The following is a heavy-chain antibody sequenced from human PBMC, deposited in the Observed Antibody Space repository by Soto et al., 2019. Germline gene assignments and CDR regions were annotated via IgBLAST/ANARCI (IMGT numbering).Heavy chain of an antibody. J-gene: IGHJ4*02. Sequence: QVQLVQSGAEVKKPGASVKVSCKASGYTFTSYYMHWVRQAPGQGLEWMGIINPSGGSTSYAQKFQGSVTMSRDTSASTVYLELSSLRYKDTAVYYCARDGCSSTSCDRTYFDYWGQGTLVTVSS. V-gene: IGHV1-46*01. CDR3: ARDGCSSTSCDRTYFDY. CDR2: INPSGGST. D-gene: IGHD2-2*01. CDR1: GYTFTSYY.